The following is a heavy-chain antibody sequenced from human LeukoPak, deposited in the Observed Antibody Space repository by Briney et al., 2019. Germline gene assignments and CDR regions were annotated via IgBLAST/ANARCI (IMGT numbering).Heavy chain of an antibody. J-gene: IGHJ6*02. CDR3: ATWAFYHSLDV. D-gene: IGHD1-26*01. Sequence: GGSLRLSCEASGFTLDAYAVHWVRQAPEKGLEWVSLINKDGSATYYADSVKGRLTISRDNSKNSLYLQMNSLRSEDTALYYCATWAFYHSLDVWGQGTTVTVSS. V-gene: IGHV3-43*02. CDR2: INKDGSAT. CDR1: GFTLDAYA.